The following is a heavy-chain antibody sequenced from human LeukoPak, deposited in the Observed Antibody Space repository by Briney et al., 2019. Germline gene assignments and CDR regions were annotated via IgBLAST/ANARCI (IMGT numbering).Heavy chain of an antibody. CDR2: INWNGGST. CDR3: ARDPYYGSGSYYPYYFDY. D-gene: IGHD3-10*01. CDR1: GFTFDDYG. V-gene: IGHV3-20*04. Sequence: GGSLRLSCAASGFTFDDYGMSWVRQAPGKGLEWVSGINWNGGSTGCADSVKGRFTISRDNAKNSLYLQMNSLRAEDTALYYCARDPYYGSGSYYPYYFDYWGQGTLVTVSS. J-gene: IGHJ4*02.